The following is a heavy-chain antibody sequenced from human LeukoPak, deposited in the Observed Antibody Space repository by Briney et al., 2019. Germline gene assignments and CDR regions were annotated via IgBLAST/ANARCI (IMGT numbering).Heavy chain of an antibody. J-gene: IGHJ4*02. Sequence: GGSLRPSCAASGFTFSNYAMRWVRQGPGKGLERVSGISGSGDSTYYADSVKGRFTISRDNSKNTLYLQMNSLRAEDTAVYYCARRSGIAVAGAFDYWGQGTLVTVSS. CDR3: ARRSGIAVAGAFDY. CDR2: ISGSGDST. D-gene: IGHD6-19*01. CDR1: GFTFSNYA. V-gene: IGHV3-23*01.